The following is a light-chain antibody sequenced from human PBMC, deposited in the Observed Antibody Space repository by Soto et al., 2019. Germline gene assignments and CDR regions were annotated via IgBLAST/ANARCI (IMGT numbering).Light chain of an antibody. Sequence: AIQMTQSPSSLSASVGERVTITCRASQGIRNDLGWYQQKPGKAPKLLIYAASSLQSGVPSSFSGSGAGTDFTITISSLQPEDFATYYCLQDYNYPYTFGQGTKLEIK. CDR1: QGIRND. J-gene: IGKJ2*01. V-gene: IGKV1-6*01. CDR3: LQDYNYPYT. CDR2: AAS.